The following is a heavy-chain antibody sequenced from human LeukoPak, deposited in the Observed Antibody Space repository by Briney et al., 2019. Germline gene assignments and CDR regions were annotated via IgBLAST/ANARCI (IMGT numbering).Heavy chain of an antibody. CDR1: GFTFSNAW. D-gene: IGHD3-10*01. CDR3: TIDPKPPRSPGVDY. J-gene: IGHJ4*02. V-gene: IGHV3-15*01. CDR2: IKSKTDGGTT. Sequence: GGSLRLSCAASGFTFSNAWMSWVRQAPGKGLEWVGRIKSKTDGGTTDYAAPVKGRFTISRDDSKNTPYLQMNSLKTEDTAVYYCTIDPKPPRSPGVDYWGQGTLVTVSS.